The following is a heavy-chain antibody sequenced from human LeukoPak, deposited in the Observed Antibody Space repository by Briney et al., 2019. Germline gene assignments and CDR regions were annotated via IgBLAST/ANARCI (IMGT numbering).Heavy chain of an antibody. V-gene: IGHV1-46*01. CDR1: GYTFTSYY. J-gene: IGHJ4*02. Sequence: ASVTVSCKASGYTFTSYYMHWVRQAPGQGLEWMGIINPSGGSTSYAQKFQGRVTMTRDTSTSTVYMELSSLRSEDTAVYYCARDQGLSGWYGETTDYWGQGTLVAVSS. D-gene: IGHD6-19*01. CDR2: INPSGGST. CDR3: ARDQGLSGWYGETTDY.